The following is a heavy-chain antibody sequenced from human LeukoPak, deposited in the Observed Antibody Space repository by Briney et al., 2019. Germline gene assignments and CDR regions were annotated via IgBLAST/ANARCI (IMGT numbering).Heavy chain of an antibody. CDR1: GFTFNNYA. D-gene: IGHD5-12*01. Sequence: GGSLRLSCAASGFTFNNYAMSWVRQAPGKGLEWVSLIRGSTYYADSVKGRFTISRDNSQNTLYLQMNSLRAEDTALYYCAKDLGGSTDYWGQGTQVTVSS. V-gene: IGHV3-23*01. CDR3: AKDLGGSTDY. J-gene: IGHJ4*02. CDR2: IRGST.